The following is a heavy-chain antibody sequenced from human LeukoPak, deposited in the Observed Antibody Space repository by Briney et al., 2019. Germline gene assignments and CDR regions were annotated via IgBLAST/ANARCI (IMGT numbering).Heavy chain of an antibody. J-gene: IGHJ3*02. Sequence: PGGSLRLSCAASGFPFSTYTMNWVRQAPGKGLEWVSAISGSGVGTYYADSVKGRFTISRDNSWNTLYLQMSSLRAEDTAVYYCAKDQVISGSEASDIWGQGTMVTVSS. CDR2: ISGSGVGT. CDR3: AKDQVISGSEASDI. D-gene: IGHD2-21*01. V-gene: IGHV3-23*01. CDR1: GFPFSTYT.